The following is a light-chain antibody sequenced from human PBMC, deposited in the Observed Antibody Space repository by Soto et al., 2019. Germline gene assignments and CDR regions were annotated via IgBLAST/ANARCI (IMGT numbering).Light chain of an antibody. V-gene: IGLV2-14*01. Sequence: QSVLTQPASVSGSPGQSIAISCTGTSSEVGGYDYVSWYQQHPGKAPKLMIYDVCNRPSGVFNRFSGSKSDNTASLTISGLQAEDEADYYCSSYTSSSTYVFGTGTKVTVL. CDR3: SSYTSSSTYV. CDR1: SSEVGGYDY. J-gene: IGLJ1*01. CDR2: DVC.